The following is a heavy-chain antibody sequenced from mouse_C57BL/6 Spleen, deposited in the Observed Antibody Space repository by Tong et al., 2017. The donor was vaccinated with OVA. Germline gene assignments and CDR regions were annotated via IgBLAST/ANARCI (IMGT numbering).Heavy chain of an antibody. CDR1: GFTFSSYG. CDR2: ISSGGSYT. CDR3: ARDLGPGSFDY. J-gene: IGHJ2*01. V-gene: IGHV5-6*01. Sequence: EVQLQESGGDLVKPGGSLKLSCAASGFTFSSYGMSWVRQTPDKRLEWVATISSGGSYTYYPDSVKGRFTISRDNAKNTLYLEMSSLRSEDTAMYYCARDLGPGSFDYWGQGTTLTVSS. D-gene: IGHD4-1*01.